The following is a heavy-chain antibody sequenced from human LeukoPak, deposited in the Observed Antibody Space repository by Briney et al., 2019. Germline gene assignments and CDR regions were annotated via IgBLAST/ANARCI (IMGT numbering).Heavy chain of an antibody. D-gene: IGHD3-22*01. V-gene: IGHV3-73*01. CDR3: TRDYDLKMVGGFPYGMDV. Sequence: GGSLKLSCAASGFTFSGSAMHWVRQASGKGLEWVGRIRSKANSYATAYAASVKGGFTISRDDSKNTAYLQMNSLKTEDTAVYYCTRDYDLKMVGGFPYGMDVWGQGTTVTVSS. CDR1: GFTFSGSA. CDR2: IRSKANSYAT. J-gene: IGHJ6*02.